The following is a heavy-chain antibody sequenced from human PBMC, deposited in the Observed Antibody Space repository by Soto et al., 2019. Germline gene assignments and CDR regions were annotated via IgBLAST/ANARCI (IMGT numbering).Heavy chain of an antibody. Sequence: GGSLRLSCAASGFTFSSYAMSWVRQAPGKGLEWVSAISGSGGSTYYADSVKGRFTISRDNSKNTLYLQMNSLRAEDTAVYYCANSYYYDSSGYYPTFDYWGQGTLVTVSS. J-gene: IGHJ4*02. CDR2: ISGSGGST. CDR3: ANSYYYDSSGYYPTFDY. D-gene: IGHD3-22*01. CDR1: GFTFSSYA. V-gene: IGHV3-23*01.